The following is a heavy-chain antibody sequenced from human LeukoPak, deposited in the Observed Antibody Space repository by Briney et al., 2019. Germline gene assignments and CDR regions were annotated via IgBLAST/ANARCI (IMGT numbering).Heavy chain of an antibody. Sequence: ASVKVSCKASGYTFTSYGISWVRQAPGQGLEWMGWISAYNGNTNYAQKLQGRVTMTTDTSTSTAYMELRSLRSDDTAVYYCARAHTGYYDSSGYYSFDWFDPWGQGTLVTVSS. CDR1: GYTFTSYG. D-gene: IGHD3-22*01. CDR3: ARAHTGYYDSSGYYSFDWFDP. V-gene: IGHV1-18*01. CDR2: ISAYNGNT. J-gene: IGHJ5*02.